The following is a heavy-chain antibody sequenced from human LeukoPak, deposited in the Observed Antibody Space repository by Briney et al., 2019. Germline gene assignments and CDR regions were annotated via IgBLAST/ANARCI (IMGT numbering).Heavy chain of an antibody. CDR3: ARGGDSSGYYYTRDNWFDP. V-gene: IGHV1-69*13. J-gene: IGHJ5*02. CDR2: MIPIFGTA. Sequence: SVKVSCKASGGTFSSYAISWVRQAPGQGLEWMGGMIPIFGTANYAQKFQGRVTITADESTSTAYMELSSLRSEDTAVYYCARGGDSSGYYYTRDNWFDPWGQGTLVTVSS. D-gene: IGHD3-22*01. CDR1: GGTFSSYA.